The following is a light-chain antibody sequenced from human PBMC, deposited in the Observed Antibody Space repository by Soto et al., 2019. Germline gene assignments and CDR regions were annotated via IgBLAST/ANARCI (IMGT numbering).Light chain of an antibody. Sequence: DIHMTQSPSSLSASVGDRVTITCRASQSISSYLNWYQQKPGKAPKLLIYAASSLQSGVPSRFSGSGSGTDFTLTISSLQPEDFATYYCQQSYSTPYTLGQGTKVDIK. CDR2: AAS. J-gene: IGKJ2*01. CDR1: QSISSY. V-gene: IGKV1-39*01. CDR3: QQSYSTPYT.